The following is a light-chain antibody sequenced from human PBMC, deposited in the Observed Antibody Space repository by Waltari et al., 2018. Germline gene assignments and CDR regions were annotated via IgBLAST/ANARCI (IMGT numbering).Light chain of an antibody. J-gene: IGKJ1*01. V-gene: IGKV2-24*01. Sequence: DIVLTQTPLSSTVTLGQPASISCRSNQALLHSNGNTYLNWVQQKPGQPPRLLIYHISNRFSGVPDRFSGSGAGTDFTLKISRVEAEDVAVYYCVQSTHFPRTFGQGTKLEIK. CDR1: QALLHSNGNTY. CDR2: HIS. CDR3: VQSTHFPRT.